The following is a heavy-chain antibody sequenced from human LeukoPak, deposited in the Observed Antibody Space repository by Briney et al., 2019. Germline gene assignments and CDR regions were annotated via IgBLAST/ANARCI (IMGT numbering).Heavy chain of an antibody. CDR3: AKLAWDGDYVVDYYYYMDV. V-gene: IGHV3-23*01. J-gene: IGHJ6*03. CDR1: GFTFSSYG. Sequence: ESGGSLRLSCAASGFTFSSYGMSWVRQAPGKGLEWVSAISGSGGSTYYADSVKGRFTISRDNSKNTLYLQMNSLRAEDTAVYYCAKLAWDGDYVVDYYYYMDVWGKGTTVTVSS. CDR2: ISGSGGST. D-gene: IGHD4-17*01.